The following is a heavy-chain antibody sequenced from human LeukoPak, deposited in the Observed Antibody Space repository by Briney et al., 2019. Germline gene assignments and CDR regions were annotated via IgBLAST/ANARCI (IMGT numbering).Heavy chain of an antibody. Sequence: GGSLRLSCAASGFTLSSYAMSWVRQGPGKGLEWVSAISVSGNTYHADSVKGRFTISRDSSKNTLYLQMNSLRAEDAAVYYCAELGITMIGGVWGKGTTVTISS. CDR3: AELGITMIGGV. D-gene: IGHD3-10*02. V-gene: IGHV3-23*01. J-gene: IGHJ6*04. CDR1: GFTLSSYA. CDR2: ISVSGNT.